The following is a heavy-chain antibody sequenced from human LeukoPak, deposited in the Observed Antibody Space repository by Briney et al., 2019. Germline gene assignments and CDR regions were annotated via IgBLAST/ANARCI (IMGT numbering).Heavy chain of an antibody. V-gene: IGHV3-23*01. CDR1: GFTFSSYA. J-gene: IGHJ6*02. D-gene: IGHD3-22*01. CDR3: AKAQGYYYYYYYGMDV. CDR2: ISGSGGST. Sequence: SGGSLRLSCAASGFTFSSYAMSWVRQAPGKGLEWVSAISGSGGSTYYADSVKGRFTISRDNSKNTLYLQMNSLRAVDTAVYYCAKAQGYYYYYYYGMDVWGQGTTVTVSS.